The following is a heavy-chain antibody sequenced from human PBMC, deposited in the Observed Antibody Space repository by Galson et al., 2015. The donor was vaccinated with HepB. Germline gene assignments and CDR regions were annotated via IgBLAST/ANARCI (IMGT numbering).Heavy chain of an antibody. CDR1: GGTFSSYA. CDR3: ARAITRNYYYYMDV. V-gene: IGHV1-69*10. CDR2: IIPILGIA. Sequence: SVKVSCKASGGTFSSYAISWVRRAPGQGLEWMGGIIPILGIANYAQKFQGRVTITADKSTSTAYMELSSLRSEDTAVYYCARAITRNYYYYMDVWGKGTTVTVSS. D-gene: IGHD1-20*01. J-gene: IGHJ6*03.